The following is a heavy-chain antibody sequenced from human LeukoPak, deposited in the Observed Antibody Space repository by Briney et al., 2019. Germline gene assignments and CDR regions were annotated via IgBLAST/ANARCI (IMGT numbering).Heavy chain of an antibody. CDR3: TRKGSQWDFDY. V-gene: IGHV3-21*01. D-gene: IGHD1-26*01. CDR1: GFTFSSYS. Sequence: PGGSLRLSCAASGFTFSSYSMNWVRQAPGKGLEWVSSITSSGRYTYYADSVKGRFTISRDNSENSLYLQMDSLTAEDTAVYYCTRKGSQWDFDYWGQGTRVAVSP. CDR2: ITSSGRYT. J-gene: IGHJ4*02.